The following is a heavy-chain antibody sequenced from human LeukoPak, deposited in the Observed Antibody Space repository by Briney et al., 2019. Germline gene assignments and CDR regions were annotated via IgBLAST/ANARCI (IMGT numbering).Heavy chain of an antibody. D-gene: IGHD4-17*01. J-gene: IGHJ5*02. CDR1: GGSFSGYY. V-gene: IGHV4-34*01. Sequence: SETLSLTCAVYGGSFSGYYWSWNRQPPGKGLEWIGEINHSGSTNYNPSLKSRVTISVDTSKNQFSLKLSSVTAADTAVYYCARADDYGDYWWFDPWGQGTLVSVSS. CDR2: INHSGST. CDR3: ARADDYGDYWWFDP.